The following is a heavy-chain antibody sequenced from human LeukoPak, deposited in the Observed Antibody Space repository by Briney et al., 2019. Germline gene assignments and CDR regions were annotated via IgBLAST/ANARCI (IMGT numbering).Heavy chain of an antibody. Sequence: EASVKVSCKASGGTFSSYAISWVRQAPGQGLEWMGGIIPIFGTANYAQKFQGRVTITADESTSTAYMELSSLRSEDTAVYYCARDSIRGYYFDYWGQGTLVTVSS. D-gene: IGHD3-22*01. J-gene: IGHJ4*02. CDR1: GGTFSSYA. V-gene: IGHV1-69*13. CDR2: IIPIFGTA. CDR3: ARDSIRGYYFDY.